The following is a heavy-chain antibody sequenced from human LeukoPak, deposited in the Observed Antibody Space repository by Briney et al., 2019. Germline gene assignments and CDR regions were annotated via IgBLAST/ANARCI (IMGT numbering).Heavy chain of an antibody. CDR1: GYTFTSYD. Sequence: GASVKVSCKASGYTFTSYDINWVRQATGQGLEWMGWMNPNSGNTGYAQKFQGRVTMTRNTSISTAYMELSSLRSDDTAVYYCARAHRSYDSSGYYGFIDYWGQGTLVTVSS. J-gene: IGHJ4*02. D-gene: IGHD3-22*01. V-gene: IGHV1-8*01. CDR2: MNPNSGNT. CDR3: ARAHRSYDSSGYYGFIDY.